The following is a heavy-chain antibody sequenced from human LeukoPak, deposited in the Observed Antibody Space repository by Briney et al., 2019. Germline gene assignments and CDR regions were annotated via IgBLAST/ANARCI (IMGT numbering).Heavy chain of an antibody. CDR3: ARRVSIAVAGHFDY. Sequence: PSETLSLTCTVSGGSISSSSYYWGWIRQPPGEGLEWIGSIYYSGSTYYNPSLKSRVTISVDTSKNQFSLKLSSVTAADTAVYYCARRVSIAVAGHFDYWGQGTLVTVSS. V-gene: IGHV4-39*01. J-gene: IGHJ4*02. CDR2: IYYSGST. D-gene: IGHD6-19*01. CDR1: GGSISSSSYY.